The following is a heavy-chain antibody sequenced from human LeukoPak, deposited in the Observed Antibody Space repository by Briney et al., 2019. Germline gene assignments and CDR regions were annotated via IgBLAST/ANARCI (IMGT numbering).Heavy chain of an antibody. V-gene: IGHV4-59*08. CDR1: GGSISSNY. CDR2: IYYSGSP. D-gene: IGHD5-24*01. J-gene: IGHJ4*02. CDR3: ARGDGYNSDY. Sequence: PSETLSLTCTVSGGSISSNYWSWIRQPPGKGLEWIGNIYYSGSPNYNPSLKSRVTISVDTSKSQFSLKLSSVTAADTAVYYCARGDGYNSDYWGQGTLVTVSS.